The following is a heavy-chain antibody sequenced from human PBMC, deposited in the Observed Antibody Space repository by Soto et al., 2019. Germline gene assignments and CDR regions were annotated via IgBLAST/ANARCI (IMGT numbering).Heavy chain of an antibody. Sequence: GGSLRLSCAASGFTFSSYAMSWVRQAPGKGLEWVSAISGSGGSTYYADSVKGRFTISRDNSKNTLYLQMNSLRAEDTAVYYCAKGSLYQPLLGPAFDYWGQGTLVTVSS. D-gene: IGHD2-2*01. CDR3: AKGSLYQPLLGPAFDY. V-gene: IGHV3-23*01. CDR1: GFTFSSYA. J-gene: IGHJ4*02. CDR2: ISGSGGST.